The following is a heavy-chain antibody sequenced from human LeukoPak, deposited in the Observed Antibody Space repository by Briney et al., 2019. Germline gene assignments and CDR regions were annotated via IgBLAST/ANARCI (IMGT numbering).Heavy chain of an antibody. J-gene: IGHJ4*02. CDR3: ARHSRNCSGGYCYLYY. CDR1: GGPISSDSYY. Sequence: SETLSLTCAVSGGPISSDSYYWGWIRQPPGKGLEWIGSIYSGGTTYYNPSLKTRVTISVDTSKNQFSLKLTSVTAADAAAYYCARHSRNCSGGYCYLYYWGQGTPVTVSS. CDR2: IYSGGTT. D-gene: IGHD2-15*01. V-gene: IGHV4-39*01.